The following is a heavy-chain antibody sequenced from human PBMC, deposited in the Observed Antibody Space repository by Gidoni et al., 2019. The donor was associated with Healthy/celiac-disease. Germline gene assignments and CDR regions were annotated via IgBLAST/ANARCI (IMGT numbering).Heavy chain of an antibody. J-gene: IGHJ4*02. CDR3: ARVRGYSYGYRHLDY. D-gene: IGHD5-18*01. CDR1: GGSFSGYY. V-gene: IGHV4-34*01. Sequence: QVQLQQWGAGLLKPSETLSLTYAVYGGSFSGYYWSWIRQPPGKGLEWIGEINHSRSTNYNPSLKGRVTISVDTSKNQFSLKLSSVTAADTAVYYCARVRGYSYGYRHLDYWGQGTLVTVSS. CDR2: INHSRST.